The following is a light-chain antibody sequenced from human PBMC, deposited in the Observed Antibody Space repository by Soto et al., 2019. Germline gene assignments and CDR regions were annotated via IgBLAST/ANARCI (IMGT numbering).Light chain of an antibody. CDR3: QQYRSYPFT. J-gene: IGKJ3*01. CDR2: KAS. Sequence: DIQMTQSPSTLSESLGDRVTITCRASQNIYTSLACCQQKPGKAPNLLIYKASALESGVPSRFSGSGSGTDFTLTISSLHPDDFATYYCQQYRSYPFTFGPGTKVDIK. CDR1: QNIYTS. V-gene: IGKV1-5*03.